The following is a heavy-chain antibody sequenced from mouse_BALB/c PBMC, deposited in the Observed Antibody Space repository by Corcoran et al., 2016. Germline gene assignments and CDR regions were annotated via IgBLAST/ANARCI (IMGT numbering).Heavy chain of an antibody. CDR1: GYSITSGYY. CDR2: ISYDGSN. D-gene: IGHD2-10*02. J-gene: IGHJ2*01. Sequence: DVQLQESGPGLVKPSQSLSLTCSVTGYSITSGYYWNWIRQFPGNKLEWMGYISYDGSNNYNPSLKNRISITRDTSKNQFFLKLNSVTTEDTATYYCAREKYGNSLDYWGQGTTLTVYS. V-gene: IGHV3-6*02. CDR3: AREKYGNSLDY.